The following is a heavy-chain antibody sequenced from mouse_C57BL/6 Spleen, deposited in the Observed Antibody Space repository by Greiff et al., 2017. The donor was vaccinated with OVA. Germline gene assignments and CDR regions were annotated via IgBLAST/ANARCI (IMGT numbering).Heavy chain of an antibody. CDR1: GYAFSSYW. J-gene: IGHJ2*01. Sequence: VKLQQSGAELVKPGASVKISCKASGYAFSSYWMNWVKQRPGKGLEWIGQIYPGDGDTNYNGKFKGKAKLTADNSSSTAYMQPSSLTSGDSAVYFCARGGGKVYFNYWSQGTTHTVSS. CDR3: ARGGGKVYFNY. D-gene: IGHD1-3*01. CDR2: IYPGDGDT. V-gene: IGHV1-80*01.